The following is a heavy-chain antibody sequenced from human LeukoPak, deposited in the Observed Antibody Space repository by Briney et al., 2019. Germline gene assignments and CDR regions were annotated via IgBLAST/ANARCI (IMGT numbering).Heavy chain of an antibody. V-gene: IGHV3-30*03. D-gene: IGHD6-13*01. Sequence: GGSLRLSCAASGFPFSSYGMHWVRQAPGKGLEWVAVLSYDGSNKYYADSVKGRFTISRDNSKNTLYLQMNSLRAEDTAVYYCAMGARYYRIAAAGTFDYWGQGTLVTVSS. CDR2: LSYDGSNK. CDR1: GFPFSSYG. J-gene: IGHJ4*02. CDR3: AMGARYYRIAAAGTFDY.